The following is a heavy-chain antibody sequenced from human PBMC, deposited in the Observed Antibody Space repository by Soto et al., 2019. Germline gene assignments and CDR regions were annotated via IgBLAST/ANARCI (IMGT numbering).Heavy chain of an antibody. Sequence: GGSLRLSCAASGFTFSSYSMNGVRQAPGKGLEWVSSISSSSSYIYYADSVKGRFTISRDNAKNSLYLQMNSLRAEDTAVYYCARSPAVVVVVAATHYYMDVWGKGTTVTVSS. CDR2: ISSSSSYI. CDR1: GFTFSSYS. V-gene: IGHV3-21*01. CDR3: ARSPAVVVVVAATHYYMDV. J-gene: IGHJ6*03. D-gene: IGHD2-15*01.